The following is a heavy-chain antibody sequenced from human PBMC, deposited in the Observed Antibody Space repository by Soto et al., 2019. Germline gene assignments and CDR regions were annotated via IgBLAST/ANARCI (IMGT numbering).Heavy chain of an antibody. CDR2: INAGNGNT. CDR3: ATSYSGYDYHYYYGMDV. J-gene: IGHJ6*02. D-gene: IGHD5-12*01. CDR1: GYTFTSYA. V-gene: IGHV1-3*01. Sequence: ASVNVSCKASGYTFTSYALPWVSQALVQRLERKGRINAGNGNTKYSQKFQGRVTITRDTSASTAYMELSSLRSEDTAVYYCATSYSGYDYHYYYGMDVWGQGTTVTVSS.